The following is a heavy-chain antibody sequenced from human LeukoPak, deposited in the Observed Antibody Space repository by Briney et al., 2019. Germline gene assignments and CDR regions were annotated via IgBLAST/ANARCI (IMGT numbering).Heavy chain of an antibody. CDR3: ARYSGSFFDY. CDR2: ISESGTT. Sequence: PSETLSLTCTVSGXSISSGSHYWAWIRQPPGKGLEWLATISESGTTYYNPSLKSRVTISVDTSKNQFSLRLGSVTAADTAVYYCARYSGSFFDYWGQGTLVTVSS. CDR1: GXSISSGSHY. D-gene: IGHD3-10*01. V-gene: IGHV4-39*01. J-gene: IGHJ4*02.